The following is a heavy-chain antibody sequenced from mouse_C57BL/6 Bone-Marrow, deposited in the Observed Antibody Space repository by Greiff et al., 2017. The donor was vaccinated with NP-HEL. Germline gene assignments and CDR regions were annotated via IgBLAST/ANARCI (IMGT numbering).Heavy chain of an antibody. V-gene: IGHV1-4*01. Sequence: VQLQQSGAELARPGASVKMSCKASGYTFPSYTMHWVNQRPGQGLEWIGYINPSSGYTKYNQKFKDKATLTADKSSSTAYMQLSSLTSEDSAVYYCARPNSEAYWGQGTLVTVSA. CDR3: ARPNSEAY. CDR1: GYTFPSYT. D-gene: IGHD3-1*01. CDR2: INPSSGYT. J-gene: IGHJ3*01.